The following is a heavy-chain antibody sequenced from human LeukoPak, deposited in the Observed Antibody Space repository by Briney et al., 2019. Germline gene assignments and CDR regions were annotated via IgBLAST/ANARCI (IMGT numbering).Heavy chain of an antibody. CDR2: IYYSGST. D-gene: IGHD3-22*01. Sequence: SETLSLTCTVSGGSVSSGSYYWGWIRQPPGKGLEWIGNIYYSGSTYYNPSLKSRVTISVDTSKNQFSLKLSSVTAADTAVYYCARLFYYDSRGYPYYFDYWGQGTLVTVSS. CDR1: GGSVSSGSYY. J-gene: IGHJ4*02. V-gene: IGHV4-39*01. CDR3: ARLFYYDSRGYPYYFDY.